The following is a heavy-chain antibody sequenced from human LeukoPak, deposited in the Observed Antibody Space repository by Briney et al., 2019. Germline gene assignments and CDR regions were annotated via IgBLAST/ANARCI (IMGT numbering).Heavy chain of an antibody. CDR3: ARGPPGFYGTDV. V-gene: IGHV3-74*01. Sequence: GGSLRLSCAASGFTSSSYWIHWVRHAPGKGLMWVSRLNEGGSRTIYADSVKGRFTISRDNAENTVYLQMNSLRDDDTAVYYCARGPPGFYGTDVWGQGTTVAVSS. CDR2: LNEGGSRT. J-gene: IGHJ6*02. D-gene: IGHD1-14*01. CDR1: GFTSSSYW.